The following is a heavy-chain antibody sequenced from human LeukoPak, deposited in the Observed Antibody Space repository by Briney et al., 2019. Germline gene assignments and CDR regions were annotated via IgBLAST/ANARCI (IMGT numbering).Heavy chain of an antibody. V-gene: IGHV3-48*01. D-gene: IGHD3-3*01. CDR3: ARTYDFGRGPPGDAFDN. CDR2: IDARSGIT. CDR1: XFTFXIXX. Sequence: LXXSXATXXFTFXIXXINWVRQAPGKXPEGXSYIDARSGITYYADSVQGRFTISRDNAKESVFLQMNGLRVDDTAVYYCARTYDFGRGPPGDAFDNWGQGTPVIVSS. J-gene: IGHJ3*02.